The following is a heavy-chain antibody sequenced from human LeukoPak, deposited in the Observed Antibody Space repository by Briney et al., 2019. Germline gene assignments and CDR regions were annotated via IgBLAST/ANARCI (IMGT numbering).Heavy chain of an antibody. CDR2: ISSNGGST. CDR3: ARVDGYSNCALDY. Sequence: PGGSLRLSCAASGFTFSSYAMHWVRQAPGKGLEYVSAISSNGGSTYYANSVKGRFTISRDNSKNTLYLQMGSLRAEDMAVYYCARVDGYSNCALDYWGQGTLVTVSS. V-gene: IGHV3-64*01. J-gene: IGHJ4*02. CDR1: GFTFSSYA. D-gene: IGHD4-11*01.